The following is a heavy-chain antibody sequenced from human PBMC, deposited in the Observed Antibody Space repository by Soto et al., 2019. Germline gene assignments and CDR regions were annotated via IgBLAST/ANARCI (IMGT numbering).Heavy chain of an antibody. V-gene: IGHV4-30-4*01. CDR2: IYCSGST. CDR3: ASRKSSPYFDY. J-gene: IGHJ4*02. D-gene: IGHD3-10*01. Sequence: QVQLQESGPGLVKPSQTLSLTCTVSGGSISSGDYYWSWIRQPPGKGLEWIGNIYCSGSTYSNPSLKSRVTISGDTSKNQFPLKLTSVTAADTAVYYCASRKSSPYFDYWGQGTLVTVSS. CDR1: GGSISSGDYY.